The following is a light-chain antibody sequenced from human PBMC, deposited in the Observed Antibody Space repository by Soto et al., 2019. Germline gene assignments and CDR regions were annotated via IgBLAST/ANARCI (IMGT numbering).Light chain of an antibody. CDR2: AAS. CDR3: QQLNAYPLT. CDR1: QSIGKH. J-gene: IGKJ5*01. V-gene: IGKV1-9*01. Sequence: DIELAQSPSWLSESVGDRVTITCRASQSIGKHLNWYQQKPGKAPKFLIYAASNLQSGVPSRFSGGGSGTDFTLTISNLQPEDFATYYCQQLNAYPLTFGQGTRLEIK.